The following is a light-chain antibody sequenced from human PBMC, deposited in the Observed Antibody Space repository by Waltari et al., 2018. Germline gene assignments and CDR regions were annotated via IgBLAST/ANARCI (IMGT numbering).Light chain of an antibody. CDR1: QGFSRW. V-gene: IGKV1-12*01. J-gene: IGKJ1*01. CDR3: QQAYSLPRT. Sequence: DIQRNQSPSSVSASEGARVTITCRTSQGFSRWVAWYQQKPGKPPKLLIYAASTLQSGVPSRFSGSGSGTHFTLTISSLQPEDIATYYCQQAYSLPRTFGQGTTVEIK. CDR2: AAS.